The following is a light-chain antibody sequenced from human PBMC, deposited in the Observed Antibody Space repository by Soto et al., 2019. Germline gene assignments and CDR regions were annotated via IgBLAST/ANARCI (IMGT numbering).Light chain of an antibody. J-gene: IGLJ2*01. V-gene: IGLV2-14*01. Sequence: QSALTQPASVSGSPGQSITISCHGTSSDVGAYNYVSWYQQHPGKAPKLMIYGVSNRPSGVSSRFSGSKSGNTASLTISGLQAYDEADYYCHPYTRNSTVLVGGGTKLTVL. CDR2: GVS. CDR3: HPYTRNSTVL. CDR1: SSDVGAYNY.